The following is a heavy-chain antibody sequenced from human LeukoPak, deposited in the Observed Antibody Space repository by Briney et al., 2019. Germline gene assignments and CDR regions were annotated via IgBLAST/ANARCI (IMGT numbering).Heavy chain of an antibody. Sequence: PSETLSLTCTASGGSISSYYWSWIRQPAGKGLEWIGRIYTSGSTNYNPSLKSRVTMSVDTSKNQFSLKLSSITAADTAVYYCARDAKYYYGSRTYFFFEYWGQGTLLTVSS. CDR3: ARDAKYYYGSRTYFFFEY. J-gene: IGHJ4*02. CDR2: IYTSGST. V-gene: IGHV4-4*07. CDR1: GGSISSYY. D-gene: IGHD3-10*01.